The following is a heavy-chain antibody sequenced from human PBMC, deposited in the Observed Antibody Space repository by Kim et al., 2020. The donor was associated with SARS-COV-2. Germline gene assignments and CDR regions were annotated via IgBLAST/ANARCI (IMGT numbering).Heavy chain of an antibody. V-gene: IGHV3-23*01. J-gene: IGHJ4*02. Sequence: GGSLRLSCAASGFTFSSYAMSWVRQAPGKGLVWVSAIDDSGDSAYYADSVKGRFIISRDNSKNTLYLQMNSLRAEDTAVYYCAKGPWGGTIESYFDYWGQGTLVTVSS. CDR1: GFTFSSYA. D-gene: IGHD3-16*02. CDR2: IDDSGDSA. CDR3: AKGPWGGTIESYFDY.